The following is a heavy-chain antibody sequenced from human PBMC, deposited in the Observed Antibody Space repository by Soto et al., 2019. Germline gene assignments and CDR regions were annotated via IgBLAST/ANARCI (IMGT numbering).Heavy chain of an antibody. Sequence: GESLKISCKGSGYSFSNYWLVWVRQMPGKGLEWMGIIYPDDSDARYSPSFQGQVTISADKSISTAYLQWSSLKASDTAMYYCAKPSNTASYYWAFDIWGQGTMVTVSS. CDR2: IYPDDSDA. CDR1: GYSFSNYW. J-gene: IGHJ3*02. CDR3: AKPSNTASYYWAFDI. D-gene: IGHD3-10*01. V-gene: IGHV5-51*01.